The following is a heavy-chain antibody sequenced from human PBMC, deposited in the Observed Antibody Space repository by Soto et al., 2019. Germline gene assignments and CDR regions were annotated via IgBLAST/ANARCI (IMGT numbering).Heavy chain of an antibody. J-gene: IGHJ4*02. V-gene: IGHV3-23*01. Sequence: GGSLRLSCAASGFIFNKYAMSWVRQAPGKGLEWVSGISFSGETTYYADSVKGRITISRDTSKNTLYLQMDSLRAEDTAVYYCAKALGQYLYFFDSWGQGIPVTVSS. D-gene: IGHD3-10*01. CDR2: ISFSGETT. CDR3: AKALGQYLYFFDS. CDR1: GFIFNKYA.